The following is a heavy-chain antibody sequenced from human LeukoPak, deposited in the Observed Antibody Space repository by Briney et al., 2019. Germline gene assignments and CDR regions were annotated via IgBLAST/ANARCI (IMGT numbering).Heavy chain of an antibody. V-gene: IGHV3-21*01. CDR1: GFTFSSYS. Sequence: GGSLRLSCAASGFTFSSYSTNWVRQAPGKGLEWVSSISSSSSYIYYADSVKGRFTVSRDNAKNSLYLQMNSLRAEDTAVYYCARGLLYDAFDIWGQGTMVTVSS. J-gene: IGHJ3*02. CDR3: ARGLLYDAFDI. CDR2: ISSSSSYI.